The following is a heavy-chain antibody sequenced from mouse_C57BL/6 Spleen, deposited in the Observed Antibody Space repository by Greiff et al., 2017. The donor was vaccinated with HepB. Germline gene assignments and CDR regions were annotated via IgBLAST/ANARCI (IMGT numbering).Heavy chain of an antibody. D-gene: IGHD1-1*01. V-gene: IGHV1-82*01. CDR2: IYPGDGDT. J-gene: IGHJ2*01. CDR3: ASSAITTVVGSDY. CDR1: GYAFSSSW. Sequence: VQLVESGPELVKPGASVKLSCKASGYAFSSSWMNWVKQRPGKGLEWIGRIYPGDGDTNYNGKFKGKATLTADKSSSTAYMQLSSLTSEDSADYFCASSAITTVVGSDYWGQGTTLTVSS.